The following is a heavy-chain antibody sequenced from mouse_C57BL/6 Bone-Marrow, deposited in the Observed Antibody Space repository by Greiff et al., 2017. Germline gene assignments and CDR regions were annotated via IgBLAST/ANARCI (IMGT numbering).Heavy chain of an antibody. J-gene: IGHJ4*01. D-gene: IGHD2-4*01. CDR2: IHPNSGST. CDR1: GYTFTSYW. V-gene: IGHV1-64*01. Sequence: QVQLQQPGAELVKPGASVKLSCTASGYTFTSYWMHWVKQRPGQGLEWIGMIHPNSGSTNYNEKFNSKATLTVDKSTITAYLQLSSLTSEDSAVYYCTREGTYDYDDAMDYWGQGTSVTVSS. CDR3: TREGTYDYDDAMDY.